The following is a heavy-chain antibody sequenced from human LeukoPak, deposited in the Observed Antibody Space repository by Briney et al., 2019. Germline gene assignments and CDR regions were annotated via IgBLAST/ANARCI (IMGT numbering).Heavy chain of an antibody. Sequence: GGSLRLSCAASGFTFSNAWMSWVRQAPGKGLEWVGRIKSKTDGGTTDYAAPVKGRFTISRDDSKNTLYLQMNSLKTEDTAVYYCTHAVYDSSGIDHWGQGTLVTVSS. CDR2: IKSKTDGGTT. J-gene: IGHJ4*02. V-gene: IGHV3-15*01. CDR3: THAVYDSSGIDH. CDR1: GFTFSNAW. D-gene: IGHD3-22*01.